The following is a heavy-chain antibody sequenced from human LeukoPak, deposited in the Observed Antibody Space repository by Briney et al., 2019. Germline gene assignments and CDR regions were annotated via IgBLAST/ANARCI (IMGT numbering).Heavy chain of an antibody. J-gene: IGHJ4*02. D-gene: IGHD3-16*02. CDR3: AKADDDYVWGSYRPYYSDY. CDR2: ISGSGGST. V-gene: IGHV3-23*01. Sequence: GGSLRLSCAASGFTFSSYAMSWVRQAPGKGLEWVPAISGSGGSTYYADSVKGRFTIPRDNSKNTLYLQMNSLRAEDTAVYYCAKADDDYVWGSYRPYYSDYWGQGTLVTVSS. CDR1: GFTFSSYA.